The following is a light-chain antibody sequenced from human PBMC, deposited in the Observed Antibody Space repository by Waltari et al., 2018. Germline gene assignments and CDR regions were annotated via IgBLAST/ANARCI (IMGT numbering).Light chain of an antibody. Sequence: QSALTQPASVSGAPGQSIPISCTGTSSDVGGYEFVSLYQQYTGKAPQLIIYDVYYRPSGVSQRFSAAKSGDTASLTISGLQTDDEADYYSSSYTSISTSVVFGGGTKLTVL. CDR2: DVY. CDR3: SSYTSISTSVV. J-gene: IGLJ2*01. V-gene: IGLV2-14*03. CDR1: SSDVGGYEF.